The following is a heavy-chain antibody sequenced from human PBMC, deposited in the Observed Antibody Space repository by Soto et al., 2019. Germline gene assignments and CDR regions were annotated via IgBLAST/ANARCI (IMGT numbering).Heavy chain of an antibody. J-gene: IGHJ4*02. CDR2: IYYDGRNK. CDR3: ARDLGELWPSVGGY. CDR1: GFTFNTYG. D-gene: IGHD1-26*01. Sequence: QVQLVESGGGVVQPGRSLRLSCAASGFTFNTYGMHWVRQAPGKGLEWVAVIYYDGRNKYYADSVKGRFTISRDNSKNTLKLQMNSLRVEATAVYYCARDLGELWPSVGGYWGQGTLVTVSS. V-gene: IGHV3-33*01.